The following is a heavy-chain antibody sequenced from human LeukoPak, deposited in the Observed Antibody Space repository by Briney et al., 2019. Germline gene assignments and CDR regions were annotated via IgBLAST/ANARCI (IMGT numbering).Heavy chain of an antibody. CDR3: ARDPPRGYSYGAFDY. Sequence: SETLSLTCTVSGGSISSYYWSWIRQPAGKGLEWIGRIYTSGSTYYNPSLKSRVTISVDTSKNQFSLKLSSVTAADTAVYYCARDPPRGYSYGAFDYWGQGTLVTVSS. V-gene: IGHV4-4*07. CDR1: GGSISSYY. CDR2: IYTSGST. J-gene: IGHJ4*02. D-gene: IGHD5-18*01.